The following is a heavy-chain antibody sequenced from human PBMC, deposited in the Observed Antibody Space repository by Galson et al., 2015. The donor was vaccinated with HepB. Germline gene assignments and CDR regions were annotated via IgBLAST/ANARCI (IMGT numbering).Heavy chain of an antibody. CDR1: GGSISGYY. J-gene: IGHJ4*02. CDR2: VNYGGNT. Sequence: SETLSLTCTVSGGSISGYYWSWIRQPPGKGLEWLGYVNYGGNTNYNPSLKSRVTTSVDTSKNQYSLKLTSVAAADTAVYYCARHGLGFEEPYYFDHWGQGILVTVSS. CDR3: ARHGLGFEEPYYFDH. D-gene: IGHD3-10*01. V-gene: IGHV4-59*08.